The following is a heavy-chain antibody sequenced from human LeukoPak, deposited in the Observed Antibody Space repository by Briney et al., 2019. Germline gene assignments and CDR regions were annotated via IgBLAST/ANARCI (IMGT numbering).Heavy chain of an antibody. CDR3: ARESGSSWSFDY. D-gene: IGHD6-13*01. Sequence: SETLSLTCTVSGGSISSSSYYWGWIRQPPGKGLEWIGSIYYSGSTYYNPSLKSRVTISVDTSKNQFSLKLSSVTAADTAVYYCARESGSSWSFDYWGQGTLVTVSS. J-gene: IGHJ4*02. CDR1: GGSISSSSYY. V-gene: IGHV4-39*07. CDR2: IYYSGST.